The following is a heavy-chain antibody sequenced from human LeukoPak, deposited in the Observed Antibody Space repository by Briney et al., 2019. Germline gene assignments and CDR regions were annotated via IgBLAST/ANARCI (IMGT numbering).Heavy chain of an antibody. V-gene: IGHV1-2*02. CDR2: INPNSGGT. J-gene: IGHJ4*02. Sequence: GASVKVSCKASGYTFTGYYMHRVRQAPGQGLEWMGWINPNSGGTNYAQKFQGRVTMTRDTSISTAYMELSRLRSDDTAVYYCARDLMRMDIVVVPAAAGYWGQGTLVTVSS. CDR1: GYTFTGYY. CDR3: ARDLMRMDIVVVPAAAGY. D-gene: IGHD2-2*03.